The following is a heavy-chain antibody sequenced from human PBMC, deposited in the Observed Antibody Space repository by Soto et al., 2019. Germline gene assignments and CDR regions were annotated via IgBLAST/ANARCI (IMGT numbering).Heavy chain of an antibody. CDR3: ARGRYGDY. CDR2: ISAHNGNT. D-gene: IGHD1-1*01. J-gene: IGHJ4*02. Sequence: QVHLVQSGAEVKKPGASVKVSCKASGYTFTSYGITWVRQAPGQGLEWMGWISAHNGNTDYAQKLQGRVIVTRDTATSTAYMELRSLISDDTAMYYCARGRYGDYWGQGALVTGSS. CDR1: GYTFTSYG. V-gene: IGHV1-18*01.